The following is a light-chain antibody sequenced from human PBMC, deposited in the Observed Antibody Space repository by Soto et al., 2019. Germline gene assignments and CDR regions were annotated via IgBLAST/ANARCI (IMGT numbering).Light chain of an antibody. CDR2: DVS. CDR3: CSSTSSNTYV. CDR1: SSDVGGYTY. Sequence: QSALTPPASVSGSPGQSITISCTGTSSDVGGYTYVSWYQQHPGKAPKLMIYDVSYRPSGVSNRFSGSKSGNTASLTISGLQAEDEADYYCCSSTSSNTYVFGTGTKVTVL. V-gene: IGLV2-14*01. J-gene: IGLJ1*01.